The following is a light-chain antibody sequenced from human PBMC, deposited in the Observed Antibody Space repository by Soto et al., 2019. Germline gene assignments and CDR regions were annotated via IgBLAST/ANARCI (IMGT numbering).Light chain of an antibody. CDR3: QQSNNWPPLT. Sequence: ETVMTQSPATLSVSPGERVTLSCRASQSVSTNLAWYQQKPGQPPRLLIYGVSTRATGVPARFSGSGSETDFSLTISSLQIEDFALYYCQQSNNWPPLTFGGGTKVHIK. V-gene: IGKV3-15*01. CDR1: QSVSTN. CDR2: GVS. J-gene: IGKJ4*01.